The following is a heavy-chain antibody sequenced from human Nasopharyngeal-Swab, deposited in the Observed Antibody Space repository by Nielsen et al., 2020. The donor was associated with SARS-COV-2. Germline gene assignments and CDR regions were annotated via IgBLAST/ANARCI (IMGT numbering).Heavy chain of an antibody. D-gene: IGHD3-10*01. CDR1: GGSISSGSYY. J-gene: IGHJ6*02. CDR3: ARIDGWGAMDV. Sequence: SETLSLTCTVSGGSISSGSYYWSWIRQPAGKGLEWIGRIYTSGSTNYTPSLKSRVTISIDTSKKQLSLKLRSVTAADTAVYYCARIDGWGAMDVWGQGTTVTVSS. V-gene: IGHV4-61*02. CDR2: IYTSGST.